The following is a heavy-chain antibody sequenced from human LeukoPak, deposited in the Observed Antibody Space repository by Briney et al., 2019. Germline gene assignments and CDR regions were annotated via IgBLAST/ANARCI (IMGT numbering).Heavy chain of an antibody. CDR2: IYYSGST. CDR1: GGSISSYY. V-gene: IGHV4-59*01. J-gene: IGHJ4*02. CDR3: ARAVDTAMVLDY. D-gene: IGHD5-18*01. Sequence: SETLSLTCTVSGGSISSYYWSWIRQPRGKGLEWIGYIYYSGSTNYNPSLKSRVTISVDTSKNQFSLKLSSVTAADTAVYYCARAVDTAMVLDYWGQGTLVTVSS.